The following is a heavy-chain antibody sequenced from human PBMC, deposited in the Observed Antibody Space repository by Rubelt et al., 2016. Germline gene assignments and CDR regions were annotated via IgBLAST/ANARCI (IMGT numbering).Heavy chain of an antibody. CDR2: IYYSGST. J-gene: IGHJ6*02. D-gene: IGHD6-25*01. CDR3: ACSATTSRKYYYYGMDV. V-gene: IGHV4-34*01. Sequence: QVQLQQWGAGLLKPSETLSLTCAVYGGSFSGYYWSWIRQPPGKGLEWIGSIYYSGSTYYNPSLKCRVTISVDTSKNQFSLRLSSVTAADTAVYYCACSATTSRKYYYYGMDVWGQGTSVTVSS. CDR1: GGSFSGYY.